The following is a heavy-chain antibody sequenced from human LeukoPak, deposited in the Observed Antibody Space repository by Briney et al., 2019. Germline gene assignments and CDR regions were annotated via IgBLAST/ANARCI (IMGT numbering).Heavy chain of an antibody. Sequence: GGSLRLSCAASGFTFSSYWMCWVRQDPGKGLAWVSCIKTDGSITAYAGSVKGRFTISRDNAKNTLYLQMNSLRANDTAVYYCARDGDAPMTDFDYWGQGTLVTVSS. J-gene: IGHJ4*02. V-gene: IGHV3-74*01. D-gene: IGHD2-21*02. CDR2: IKTDGSIT. CDR3: ARDGDAPMTDFDY. CDR1: GFTFSSYW.